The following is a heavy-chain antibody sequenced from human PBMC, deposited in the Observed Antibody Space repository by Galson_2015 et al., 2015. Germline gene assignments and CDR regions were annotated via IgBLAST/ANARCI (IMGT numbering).Heavy chain of an antibody. Sequence: SVKVSCKASGGTFSSYAISWVRQAPGQGLERMGGIITIFGTANYAQKFQGRVTITADESTSTAYMELSSLRSENTAVYYCARAIVVVPAAMGGYMDVWGKGTTVTVSS. V-gene: IGHV1-69*13. CDR2: IITIFGTA. CDR1: GGTFSSYA. J-gene: IGHJ6*03. D-gene: IGHD2-2*01. CDR3: ARAIVVVPAAMGGYMDV.